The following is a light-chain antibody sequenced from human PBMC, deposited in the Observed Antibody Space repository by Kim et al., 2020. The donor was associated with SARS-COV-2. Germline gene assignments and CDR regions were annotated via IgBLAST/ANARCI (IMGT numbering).Light chain of an antibody. CDR3: QQYGMSPQT. CDR2: GTS. Sequence: SPGDRAPLSCRASQSVANRYLAWYQQKPGQAPRLLIYGTSHRATGIPDRFSGSGSGTDFTLTISRLEPEDFAVFYCQQYGMSPQTFGQGTKVDIK. J-gene: IGKJ1*01. CDR1: QSVANRY. V-gene: IGKV3-20*01.